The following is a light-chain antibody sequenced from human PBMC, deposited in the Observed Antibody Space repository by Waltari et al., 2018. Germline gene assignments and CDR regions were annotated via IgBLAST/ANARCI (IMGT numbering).Light chain of an antibody. J-gene: IGKJ3*01. CDR1: QGIRSD. CDR2: GAS. V-gene: IGKV1-6*01. CDR3: LQDNNYPFT. Sequence: AIQMTQSPSSLSASVGDRVTITCRARQGIRSDLGWYQQKPVRAPKLLIYGASNLQGGVPSRFSGSGSCTYFTLTISSMQPQDCATYYCLQDNNYPFTFGPGTNVDIK.